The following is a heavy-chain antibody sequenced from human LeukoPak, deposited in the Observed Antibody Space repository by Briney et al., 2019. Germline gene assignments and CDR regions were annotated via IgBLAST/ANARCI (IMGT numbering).Heavy chain of an antibody. CDR1: GYIFTGYY. Sequence: ASVKVSCKASGYIFTGYYMKWVRQAPGQGLEWMGWLHPNSGGTNYAQKFQGRITLTRDTSISTAYMELSSLTSDDTAVYFCARWQEGSGTYYIDYWDQGTLVTVSS. J-gene: IGHJ4*02. CDR2: LHPNSGGT. D-gene: IGHD3-10*01. V-gene: IGHV1-2*02. CDR3: ARWQEGSGTYYIDY.